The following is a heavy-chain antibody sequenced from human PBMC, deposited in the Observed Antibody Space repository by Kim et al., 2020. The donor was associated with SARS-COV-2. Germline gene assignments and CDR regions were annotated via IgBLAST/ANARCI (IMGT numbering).Heavy chain of an antibody. J-gene: IGHJ4*02. CDR3: ARGVTAGYDY. Sequence: ASVKVSCKGSGYSFTNFHINWVRQATGQGLEWMGWMSPSSGDTHYAEKFQGRVTMTRDTSITTSYMELSSLKSEDTAVYYCARGVTAGYDYWGQGTLVTVSS. V-gene: IGHV1-8*01. CDR2: MSPSSGDT. CDR1: GYSFTNFH. D-gene: IGHD5-18*01.